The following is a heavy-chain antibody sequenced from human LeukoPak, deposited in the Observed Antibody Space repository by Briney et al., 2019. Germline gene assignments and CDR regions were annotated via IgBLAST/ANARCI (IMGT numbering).Heavy chain of an antibody. CDR1: GGSVSSGSYY. J-gene: IGHJ4*02. V-gene: IGHV4-61*02. Sequence: SQTLSLTCTVSGGSVSSGSYYWSWIRQPAGRGLEWIGRIYTSGSTNYNPSPKSRVTISVDTSKNQFSLKLSSVTAADTAVYYCARGDPTFDYWGQGTLVTVSS. D-gene: IGHD5-24*01. CDR3: ARGDPTFDY. CDR2: IYTSGST.